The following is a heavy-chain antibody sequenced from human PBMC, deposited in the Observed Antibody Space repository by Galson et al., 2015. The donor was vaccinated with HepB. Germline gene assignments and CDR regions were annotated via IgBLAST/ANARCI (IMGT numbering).Heavy chain of an antibody. D-gene: IGHD5-24*01. Sequence: QSGAEVKKPGESLMISCKGSGYNFATYWIGWVRQMPGKGLEWMGIIYPGDSDTRYSPSFQGQVTISADKSVDTAYLQWTTLRASDTAVYYCARRDGHVDYWGQGTPVTVSS. CDR3: ARRDGHVDY. CDR2: IYPGDSDT. J-gene: IGHJ4*02. CDR1: GYNFATYW. V-gene: IGHV5-51*01.